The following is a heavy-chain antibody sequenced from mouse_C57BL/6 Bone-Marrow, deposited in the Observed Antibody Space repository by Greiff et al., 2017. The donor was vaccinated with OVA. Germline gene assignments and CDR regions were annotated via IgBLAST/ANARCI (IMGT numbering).Heavy chain of an antibody. J-gene: IGHJ4*01. CDR2: INPYNGGT. D-gene: IGHD2-2*01. V-gene: IGHV1-19*01. Sequence: DVKLQESGPVLVKPGASVKMSCKASGYTFTDYYMNWVKQSHGKSLEWIGVINPYNGGTSYNQKFKGKATLTVDKSSSTAYMELNSLTSEDSAVYYCARSMFTTAMDYWGQGTSVTVSS. CDR1: GYTFTDYY. CDR3: ARSMFTTAMDY.